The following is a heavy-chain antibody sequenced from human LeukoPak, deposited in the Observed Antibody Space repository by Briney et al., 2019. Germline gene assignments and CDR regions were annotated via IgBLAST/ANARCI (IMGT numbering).Heavy chain of an antibody. CDR3: AINTGGRADAFDI. Sequence: SVKVSCKASGSSFRRNTIVWVRQAPGQGLEWMGMIVPISGTPNYAQKLQGRLTISTDESTSTAYMDLSNLRSDDTAIYYCAINTGGRADAFDIWGQGTLVTVSS. D-gene: IGHD1-26*01. CDR1: GSSFRRNT. CDR2: IVPISGTP. V-gene: IGHV1-69*05. J-gene: IGHJ3*02.